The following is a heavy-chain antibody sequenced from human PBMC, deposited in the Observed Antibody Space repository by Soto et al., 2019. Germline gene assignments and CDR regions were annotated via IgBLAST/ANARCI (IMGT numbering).Heavy chain of an antibody. Sequence: ASVKLSCKASGYTLTICAMHWVRQAPGQRLEWMGWINAGNGNTKYSQKFQGRVTITRDTSASTAYMELSSLRSEDTAVYYCARSIVVVTALDYWGQGTLVTVSS. CDR1: GYTLTICA. D-gene: IGHD2-21*02. CDR3: ARSIVVVTALDY. CDR2: INAGNGNT. J-gene: IGHJ4*02. V-gene: IGHV1-3*01.